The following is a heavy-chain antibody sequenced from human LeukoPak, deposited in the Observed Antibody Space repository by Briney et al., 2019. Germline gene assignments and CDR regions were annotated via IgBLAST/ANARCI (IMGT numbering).Heavy chain of an antibody. CDR3: ARVVGSLYGDYPLFDY. Sequence: KPSETLSLTCAVYGGSFSGYYWSWIRQPPGKGLEWIGEINHSGSTNYNPSLKSRVTISVDTSKNQFSLKLSSVTAADTAVYYCARVVGSLYGDYPLFDYWGQGTLVTVSS. D-gene: IGHD4-17*01. CDR1: GGSFSGYY. V-gene: IGHV4-34*01. J-gene: IGHJ4*02. CDR2: INHSGST.